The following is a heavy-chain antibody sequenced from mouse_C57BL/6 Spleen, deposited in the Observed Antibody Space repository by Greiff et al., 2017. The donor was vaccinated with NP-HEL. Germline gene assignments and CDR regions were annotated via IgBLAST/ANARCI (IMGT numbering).Heavy chain of an antibody. CDR2: INPSTGGT. J-gene: IGHJ2*01. V-gene: IGHV1-42*01. CDR1: GYSFTGYY. Sequence: EVQLQQSGPELVKPGASVKISCKASGYSFTGYYMNWVKQSPEKSLEWIGEINPSTGGTTYNQKFKAKATLTVDKSSSTAYMQLKSLTSEDSAVYYCARRDYGSSYGYWGQGTTLTVSS. D-gene: IGHD1-1*01. CDR3: ARRDYGSSYGY.